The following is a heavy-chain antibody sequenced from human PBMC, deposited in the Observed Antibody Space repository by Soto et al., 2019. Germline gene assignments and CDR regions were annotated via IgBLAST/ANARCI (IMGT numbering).Heavy chain of an antibody. J-gene: IGHJ4*02. CDR2: IYYSGST. Sequence: SETLSLTCTVSGGSISSSSYYWGWIRQPPGKGLEWIGSIYYSGSTYYNPSLKSRVTISVDTSKNQFSLKLSSVTAADTAVYYCATENDYSNYASGRWGQGTLVTVSS. CDR3: ATENDYSNYASGR. D-gene: IGHD4-4*01. CDR1: GGSISSSSYY. V-gene: IGHV4-39*01.